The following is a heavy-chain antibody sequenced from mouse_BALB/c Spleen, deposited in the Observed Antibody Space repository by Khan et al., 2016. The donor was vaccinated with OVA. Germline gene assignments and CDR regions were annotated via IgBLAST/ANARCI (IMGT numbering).Heavy chain of an antibody. J-gene: IGHJ4*01. CDR3: ARVFLLPHAMDY. Sequence: DVKLVESGGGLVKPGGSLKLSCAASGFTFSDYYMYWVRQTPEKRLEWVATISDGGSYTYYPDSVKGRFTISRDNAKNNLYLQMSSLKSEDTAMYYCARVFLLPHAMDYWGQEASVTVSS. V-gene: IGHV5-4*02. CDR2: ISDGGSYT. CDR1: GFTFSDYY. D-gene: IGHD2-1*01.